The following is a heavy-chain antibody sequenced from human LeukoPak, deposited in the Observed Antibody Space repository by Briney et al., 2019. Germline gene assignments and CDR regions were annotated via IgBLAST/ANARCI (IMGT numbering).Heavy chain of an antibody. V-gene: IGHV4-34*01. D-gene: IGHD1-26*01. Sequence: PSETLSLTCAVYGGSFSGYYWSWIRQPPGKGLEWIGEINHSGSTNYNPSLKSRVTISVDTSKNQFSLKPSSVTAADTAVYYCARAEYSGSTYCFDYWGQGTLVTVSS. CDR3: ARAEYSGSTYCFDY. CDR1: GGSFSGYY. CDR2: INHSGST. J-gene: IGHJ4*02.